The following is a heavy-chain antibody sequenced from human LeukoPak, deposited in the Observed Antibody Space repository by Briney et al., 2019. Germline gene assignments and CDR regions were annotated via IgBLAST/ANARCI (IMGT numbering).Heavy chain of an antibody. D-gene: IGHD3-22*01. Sequence: KTGGSLRLSCAASGFTFSSYNMNWVRQAPGKGLEWVSSISSSSSYIYYADSVKGRFTISRDNAKNSLYLQMNSLRAEDTAVYYCASTTPFNYYDSSGYYPDVDYWGQGTLVTVSS. V-gene: IGHV3-21*01. J-gene: IGHJ4*02. CDR1: GFTFSSYN. CDR2: ISSSSSYI. CDR3: ASTTPFNYYDSSGYYPDVDY.